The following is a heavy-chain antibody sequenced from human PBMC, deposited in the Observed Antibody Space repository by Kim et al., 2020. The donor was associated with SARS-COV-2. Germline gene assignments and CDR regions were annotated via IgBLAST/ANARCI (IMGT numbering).Heavy chain of an antibody. CDR3: TTEYGDYEPVYYYYGMDV. V-gene: IGHV3-15*01. D-gene: IGHD4-17*01. CDR2: IKSKTDGGTT. J-gene: IGHJ6*02. Sequence: GGSLRLSCAASGFTFSNAWMSWVRQAPGKGLEWVGRIKSKTDGGTTDYAAPVKGRFTISRDDSKNTLYLQMNSLKTEDTAVYYCTTEYGDYEPVYYYYGMDVWGQGTTVTVSS. CDR1: GFTFSNAW.